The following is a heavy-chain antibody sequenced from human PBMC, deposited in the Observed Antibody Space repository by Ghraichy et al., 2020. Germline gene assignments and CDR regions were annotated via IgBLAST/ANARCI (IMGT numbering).Heavy chain of an antibody. J-gene: IGHJ3*01. V-gene: IGHV3-74*01. Sequence: ESLNISCAASGFTFSSYWIHWVRQGPGMGLVWVSRLNTDGSNMHYADSVEGRFTISRDNAQNTVYLQMNSLRAEDTAVYFCARGRLGADRSTFNLWGQGTMVTVSS. CDR1: GFTFSSYW. CDR2: LNTDGSNM. D-gene: IGHD1-26*01. CDR3: ARGRLGADRSTFNL.